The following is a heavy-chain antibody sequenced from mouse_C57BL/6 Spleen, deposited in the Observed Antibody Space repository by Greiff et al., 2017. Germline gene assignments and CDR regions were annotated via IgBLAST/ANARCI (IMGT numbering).Heavy chain of an antibody. Sequence: VQLKESGPGLVKPSQSLSLTCSVTGYSITSGYYWNWIRQFPGNKLEWMGYISYDGSNNYNPSLKNRISITRDTSKNQFFLKLNSVTTEDTATYYCAREGKGYPYWGQGTTLTVSS. CDR2: ISYDGSN. J-gene: IGHJ2*01. V-gene: IGHV3-6*01. CDR1: GYSITSGYY. D-gene: IGHD2-2*01. CDR3: AREGKGYPY.